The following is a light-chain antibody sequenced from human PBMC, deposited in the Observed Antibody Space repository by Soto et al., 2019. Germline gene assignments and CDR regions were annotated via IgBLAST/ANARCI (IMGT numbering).Light chain of an antibody. CDR1: ETITNND. CDR2: GAS. CDR3: HHYGSSPPYT. J-gene: IGKJ2*01. Sequence: EIVLMQSPDILSLSPGERATVSCRASETITNNDLAWYQQKPGQAPRLLLYGASTRPTCIPDRFSGSGSGTDFTLPIGRLEPEDFAVYFCHHYGSSPPYTFGQGTKLDIK. V-gene: IGKV3-20*01.